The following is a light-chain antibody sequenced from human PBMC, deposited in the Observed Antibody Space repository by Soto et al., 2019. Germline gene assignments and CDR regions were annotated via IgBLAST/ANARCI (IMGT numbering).Light chain of an antibody. Sequence: EIVMTQSPATLSVSPGERATLSCSASQSVSSNLAWYQQKPGQAPRLLIYGASTRATGIPARFSGSGSGTEFTLTISSLQPEDFAVYYCQQYNNCLRGTFGQGTKLEIK. V-gene: IGKV3-15*01. CDR3: QQYNNCLRGT. J-gene: IGKJ2*01. CDR2: GAS. CDR1: QSVSSN.